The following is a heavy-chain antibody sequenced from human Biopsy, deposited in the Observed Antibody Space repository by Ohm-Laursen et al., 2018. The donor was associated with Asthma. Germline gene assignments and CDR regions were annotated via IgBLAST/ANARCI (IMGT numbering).Heavy chain of an antibody. V-gene: IGHV1-69*13. J-gene: IGHJ6*02. CDR1: GGTFSNFA. CDR3: ARCQVGYSSGWSLLLKKIYYSGMDV. Sequence: VKISCNAPGGTFSNFAISWVRQAPGQGLEWLGGIMTIFGTTNYAQKFQGRVTIIADESTSTAYMEVTSLRSEDTAIYYCARCQVGYSSGWSLLLKKIYYSGMDVWGQGTAVTVSS. CDR2: IMTIFGTT. D-gene: IGHD6-19*01.